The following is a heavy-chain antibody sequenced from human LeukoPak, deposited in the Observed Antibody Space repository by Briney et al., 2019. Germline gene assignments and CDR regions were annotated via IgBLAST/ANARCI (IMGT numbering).Heavy chain of an antibody. CDR2: IYTSGST. CDR1: GGSISSYC. V-gene: IGHV4-4*09. J-gene: IGHJ5*02. Sequence: SETLSLTCTVSGGSISSYCWSWIRQPPGKGLEWIGYIYTSGSTNYNPSLKSRVTISVDTSKNQFSLKLSSVTAADTAVYYCARQGIAAAGSWFDPWGQGTLVTVSS. CDR3: ARQGIAAAGSWFDP. D-gene: IGHD6-13*01.